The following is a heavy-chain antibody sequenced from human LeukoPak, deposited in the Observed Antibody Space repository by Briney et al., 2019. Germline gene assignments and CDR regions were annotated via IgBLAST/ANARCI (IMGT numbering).Heavy chain of an antibody. J-gene: IGHJ4*02. CDR3: AGEKGRGVISPYYDC. CDR1: GLTVRKSY. D-gene: IGHD3-10*01. CDR2: IYSDGST. V-gene: IGHV3-53*01. Sequence: GGSLRLSCAASGLTVRKSYMSWVRQSPGKGLEWVSVIYSDGSTYYEDSVKGRFTISRDTSKNTLSLQMSSLRVEDTAVYFCAGEKGRGVISPYYDCWGQGTLVTVSS.